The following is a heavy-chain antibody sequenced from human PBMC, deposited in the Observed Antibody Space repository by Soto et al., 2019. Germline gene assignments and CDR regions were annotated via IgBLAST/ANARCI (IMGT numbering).Heavy chain of an antibody. CDR3: ARELLWFGELFNY. J-gene: IGHJ4*02. V-gene: IGHV1-69*04. D-gene: IGHD3-10*01. Sequence: GPSVKVSCKASGGTFSSYTISWVRQAPGQGLEWMGRIIPILGIANYAQKFQGRVTITADRSTSTAYMELSSLRSEYTAVYYCARELLWFGELFNYWGQGTLVTVSS. CDR2: IIPILGIA. CDR1: GGTFSSYT.